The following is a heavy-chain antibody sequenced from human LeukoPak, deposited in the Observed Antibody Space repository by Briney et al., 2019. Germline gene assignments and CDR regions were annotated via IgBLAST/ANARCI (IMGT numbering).Heavy chain of an antibody. CDR3: AREAASFGTSLGYMDV. J-gene: IGHJ6*03. CDR2: ISAYNGNT. CDR1: GYTFTSYG. V-gene: IGHV1-18*01. Sequence: GASVKVSCKASGYTFTSYGISWVRQAPGQGLEWMGWISAYNGNTNYAQKLQGRVTMTTDTSTSTAYMELRSLRSDDTAVYYCAREAASFGTSLGYMDVWGKGTTVTVSS. D-gene: IGHD2-15*01.